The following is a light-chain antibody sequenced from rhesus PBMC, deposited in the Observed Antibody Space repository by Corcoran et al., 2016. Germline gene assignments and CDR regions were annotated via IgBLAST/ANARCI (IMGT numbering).Light chain of an antibody. V-gene: IGKV1-69*01. CDR2: RAT. CDR3: QQHDNSPLT. Sequence: DIQMTQSPSSLSASVGDRVTITCRASQGISNWLAWYQQKPGKAPKLLIYRATNLETGVPSRFSGSGAWTDVTLTISSLQPEDIATYYCQQHDNSPLTFGGGTKVELK. CDR1: QGISNW. J-gene: IGKJ4*01.